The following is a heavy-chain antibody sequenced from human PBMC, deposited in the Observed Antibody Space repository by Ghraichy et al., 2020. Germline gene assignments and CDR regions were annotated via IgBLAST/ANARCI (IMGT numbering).Heavy chain of an antibody. J-gene: IGHJ4*02. CDR1: GFTFSSYG. V-gene: IGHV3-30*18. CDR2: ISYDGSNK. CDR3: AKCGVYDYIWGGNYYFDY. D-gene: IGHD3-16*01. Sequence: GGSLRLSCAASGFTFSSYGMHWVRQAPGKGLEWVAVISYDGSNKYYADSVKGRFTISRDNSKNTLYLQMNSLRAEDTAVYYCAKCGVYDYIWGGNYYFDYWGQGTLVTVSS.